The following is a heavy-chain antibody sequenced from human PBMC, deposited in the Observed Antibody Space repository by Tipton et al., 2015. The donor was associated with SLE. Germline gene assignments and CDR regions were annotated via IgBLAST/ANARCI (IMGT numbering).Heavy chain of an antibody. CDR3: ARGQGQWGDY. CDR2: IYYSGST. V-gene: IGHV4-39*07. CDR1: GDSISSGDYY. D-gene: IGHD6-19*01. Sequence: TLSLTCTVSGDSISSGDYYWSWIRQPPGKGLEWIGSIYYSGSTYYNPSLKSRVTISVDTSKNQFSLKLSSVTAADTAVYYCARGQGQWGDYWGQGTLVTVSS. J-gene: IGHJ4*02.